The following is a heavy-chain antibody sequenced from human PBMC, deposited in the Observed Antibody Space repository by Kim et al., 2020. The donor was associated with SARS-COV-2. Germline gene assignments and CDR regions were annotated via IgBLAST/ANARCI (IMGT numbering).Heavy chain of an antibody. CDR3: ASGDPDILGGMDV. D-gene: IGHD3-9*01. J-gene: IGHJ6*02. CDR1: GGSISSSSYY. V-gene: IGHV4-39*01. Sequence: SETLSLTCTVSGGSISSSSYYWGWIRQPPGKGLEWIGSIYYSGSTYYNPSLKSRVTISVDTSKNQFSLKLSSVTAADTAVYYCASGDPDILGGMDVWGQGTTVTVSS. CDR2: IYYSGST.